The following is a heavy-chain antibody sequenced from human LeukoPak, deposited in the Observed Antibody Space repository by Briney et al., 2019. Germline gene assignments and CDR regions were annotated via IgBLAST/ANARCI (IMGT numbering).Heavy chain of an antibody. CDR3: TTEIIYQTDFDY. D-gene: IGHD2-2*01. CDR1: GFTFSNAW. V-gene: IGHV3-15*01. CDR2: IKSKTDGGTT. J-gene: IGHJ4*02. Sequence: PGGSLRLSCAASGFTFSNAWMSWVRQAPGKGLEWVGRIKSKTDGGTTDYAAPVKGRFTISRDDSKNTLYLQMNSLKTEDTAVYYCTTEIIYQTDFDYWGQGTLVTVSS.